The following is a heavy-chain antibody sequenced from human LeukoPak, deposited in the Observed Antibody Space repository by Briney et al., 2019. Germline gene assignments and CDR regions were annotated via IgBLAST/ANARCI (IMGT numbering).Heavy chain of an antibody. CDR3: AKSPHGDYDYYYYMDV. D-gene: IGHD4-17*01. CDR1: GFTFSSYG. CDR2: ISGSGGST. Sequence: GGSLRLSCAASGFTFSSYGMSWVRQAPGKGLEWVSAISGSGGSTYYADSVKGRFSISRDNSKNTLYLQMNSLRAEDTAVYYCAKSPHGDYDYYYYMDVWGKGTTVTVSS. J-gene: IGHJ6*03. V-gene: IGHV3-23*01.